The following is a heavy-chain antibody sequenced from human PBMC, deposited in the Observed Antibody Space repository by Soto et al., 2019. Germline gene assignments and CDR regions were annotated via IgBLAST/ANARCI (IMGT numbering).Heavy chain of an antibody. CDR2: IYYSGST. D-gene: IGHD6-13*01. J-gene: IGHJ4*02. V-gene: IGHV4-39*01. CDR1: GGSISSSSYY. CDR3: ARTYSASWESDY. Sequence: SETLSLTCTVSGGSISSSSYYWGWIRQPPGKGLEWIGSIYYSGSTYYNPSLKSRVTISVDTSKNQFSLRLSSVTAADTAVYYCARTYSASWESDYWGQGTLVTVSS.